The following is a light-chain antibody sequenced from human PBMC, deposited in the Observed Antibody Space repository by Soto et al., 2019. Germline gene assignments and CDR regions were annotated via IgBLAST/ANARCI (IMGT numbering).Light chain of an antibody. J-gene: IGKJ1*01. V-gene: IGKV3-20*01. CDR1: QSVSSSS. Sequence: EIVLTQSPGILSLSPGERATLSCRASQSVSSSSLAWYQQKPGQAPRLLIYSTSNRATGIPDRFSGSGSGTYFTLTINRLEPEDFTVYHCQQYGDSPWTFGQGTKVEIK. CDR3: QQYGDSPWT. CDR2: STS.